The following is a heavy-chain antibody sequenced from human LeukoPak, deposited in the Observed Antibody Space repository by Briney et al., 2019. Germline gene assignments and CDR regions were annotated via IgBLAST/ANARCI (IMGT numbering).Heavy chain of an antibody. D-gene: IGHD4-17*01. CDR1: GFTFSSYA. V-gene: IGHV3-23*01. CDR2: ISGNGENA. J-gene: IGHJ4*02. CDR3: ATDSPRSAAYGDLDY. Sequence: GGSLRLSCAASGFTFSSYAVTWVLQAPWKGLEWVSTISGNGENAYYADSVKGRFTISRDNSKNTLYLQMNSLRADDTAVYYCATDSPRSAAYGDLDYWGQGTLVTVSS.